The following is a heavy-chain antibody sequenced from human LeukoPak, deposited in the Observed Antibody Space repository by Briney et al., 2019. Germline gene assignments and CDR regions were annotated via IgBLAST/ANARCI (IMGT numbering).Heavy chain of an antibody. J-gene: IGHJ5*02. CDR1: GGSISSGSYY. D-gene: IGHD3-3*01. Sequence: PTETLSLTCTVSGGSISSGSYYWSWIRQPAGKGLEWIGRIYTSGSTNYNPSLKSRVTISVDTSKNQFSLKLSSVTAADTTVYYCARDRSGYFDPWGQGTLVTVSS. CDR3: ARDRSGYFDP. V-gene: IGHV4-61*02. CDR2: IYTSGST.